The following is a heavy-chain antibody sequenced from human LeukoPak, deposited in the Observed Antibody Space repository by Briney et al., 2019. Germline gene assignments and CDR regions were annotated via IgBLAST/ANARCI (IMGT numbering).Heavy chain of an antibody. Sequence: PGGSLRLSCAASGCTFSNYGMHWVRQAPGKGLEWVAFIRFDGSNKYYADSVKGRFTISRGNSKNTLYLQMNSLRAEDTAVYYCARDKKVEVHYYYYGMDVWGQGTTVTVSS. CDR2: IRFDGSNK. CDR3: ARDKKVEVHYYYYGMDV. D-gene: IGHD5-24*01. V-gene: IGHV3-30*02. CDR1: GCTFSNYG. J-gene: IGHJ6*02.